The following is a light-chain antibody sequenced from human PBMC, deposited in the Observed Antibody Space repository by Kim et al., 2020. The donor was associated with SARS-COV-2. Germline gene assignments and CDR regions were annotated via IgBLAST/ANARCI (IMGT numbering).Light chain of an antibody. CDR3: QVWDSSSDPPV. J-gene: IGLJ3*02. V-gene: IGLV3-21*04. CDR1: DIRSKS. Sequence: APGKTARISSRGNDIRSKSVHWYQQKPDQAPVLVIYYDNDRPSGIPERFSGSDSENTATLTMSRVEAGDEADYDCQVWDSSSDPPVFGGGTQLTVL. CDR2: YDN.